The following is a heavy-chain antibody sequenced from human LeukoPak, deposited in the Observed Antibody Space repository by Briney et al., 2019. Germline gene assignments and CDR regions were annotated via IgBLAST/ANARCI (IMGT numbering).Heavy chain of an antibody. CDR2: INPNSGGT. V-gene: IGHV1-2*02. CDR1: GYTFIYYY. Sequence: ASVKVSCKASGYTFIYYYIYWVGQAPGQGLEWMGWINPNSGGTNYAQNFQGRVTMTRDTSISTAYMELSRLRSDDTAVYYCARVNYYYYMDVWGKGTTVTVSS. CDR3: ARVNYYYYMDV. J-gene: IGHJ6*03.